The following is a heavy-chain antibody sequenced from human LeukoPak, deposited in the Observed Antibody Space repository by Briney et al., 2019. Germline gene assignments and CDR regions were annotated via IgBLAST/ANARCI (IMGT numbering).Heavy chain of an antibody. Sequence: ASVKVSCKASGYTFTGYYMHWVRQAPGQGLEWMGWINPNSGGTNYAQKFQGWVTMTRDTSISTAYMELSGLRSDDTAVYYCARDRRYCTNGVCYTGFDYWGQGTLVTVSS. V-gene: IGHV1-2*04. J-gene: IGHJ4*02. CDR2: INPNSGGT. D-gene: IGHD2-8*01. CDR1: GYTFTGYY. CDR3: ARDRRYCTNGVCYTGFDY.